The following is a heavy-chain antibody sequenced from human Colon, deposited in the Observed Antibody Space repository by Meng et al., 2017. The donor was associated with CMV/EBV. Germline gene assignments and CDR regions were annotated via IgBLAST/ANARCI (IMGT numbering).Heavy chain of an antibody. D-gene: IGHD5-24*01. Sequence: LQEPGPGLGKPSETLSLSCTVSGDSISGRSYCWGWNRQPPGKGLEWIASIYYTGNDYPNPSLKSRVTISIDTSNNQFSLRLTSVTAADTAVYYCARMALHWYFDPWGRGTLVTVSS. CDR1: GDSISGRSYC. V-gene: IGHV4-39*07. CDR2: IYYTGND. CDR3: ARMALHWYFDP. J-gene: IGHJ2*01.